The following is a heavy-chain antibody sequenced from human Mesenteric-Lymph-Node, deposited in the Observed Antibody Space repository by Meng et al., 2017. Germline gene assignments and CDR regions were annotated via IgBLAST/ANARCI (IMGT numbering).Heavy chain of an antibody. D-gene: IGHD3-3*01. CDR1: GFTFSSYW. CDR2: IKQDGSEK. V-gene: IGHV3-7*03. Sequence: GGSLRLSCAASGFTFSSYWMSWVRQAPGKGLEWVANIKQDGSEKYYVDSVKGRFTISRDNAKNTLYLQMNSLRSEDTAVYYCARDRAPYNYDFWSGYDRGGWFDPWGQGTLVTVSS. J-gene: IGHJ5*02. CDR3: ARDRAPYNYDFWSGYDRGGWFDP.